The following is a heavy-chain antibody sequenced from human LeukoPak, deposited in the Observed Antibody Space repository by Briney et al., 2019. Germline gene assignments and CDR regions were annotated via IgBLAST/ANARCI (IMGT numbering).Heavy chain of an antibody. J-gene: IGHJ4*02. CDR1: GFSSSNFY. V-gene: IGHV3-11*06. CDR3: ARESDSSGYYDY. Sequence: PGGSLRLSCAASGFSSSNFYMSWIRQAPGKGLEWVSYISSSSISTHSADSVRGRFTISRDNAKNSLYLQMNSLRVEDTAVYYCARESDSSGYYDYWGQGTLVTVSS. D-gene: IGHD3-22*01. CDR2: ISSSSIST.